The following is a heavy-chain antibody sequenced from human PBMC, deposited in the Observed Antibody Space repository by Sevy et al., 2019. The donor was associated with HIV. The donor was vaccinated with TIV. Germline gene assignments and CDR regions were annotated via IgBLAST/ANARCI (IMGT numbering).Heavy chain of an antibody. V-gene: IGHV3-23*01. CDR3: AREGCTKPHDY. CDR1: GFTFSKYS. Sequence: QLGGSLRLSCAASGFTFSKYSMSWGRQPPGKGLEWVSTLSFGVGEINYADSVKGRFTISRDNSKSSVYLQTNNLRPEDTAVYYCAREGCTKPHDYWGQGTLVTVSS. CDR2: LSFGVGEI. J-gene: IGHJ4*02. D-gene: IGHD2-8*01.